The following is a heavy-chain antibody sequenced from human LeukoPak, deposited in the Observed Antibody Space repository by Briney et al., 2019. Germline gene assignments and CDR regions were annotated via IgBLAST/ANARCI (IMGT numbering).Heavy chain of an antibody. V-gene: IGHV1-46*01. J-gene: IGHJ4*02. CDR2: INPSGGST. D-gene: IGHD3-10*01. CDR3: AREGPHGSGIYYNPLDY. Sequence: ASVKVSCKASGYTFTSYYMHWVRQAPGQGLEWMGIINPSGGSTSYAQKFQGRVTMTRDMSTSTVYMELSSLGSEDTAVYYCAREGPHGSGIYYNPLDYWGQGALVIVSS. CDR1: GYTFTSYY.